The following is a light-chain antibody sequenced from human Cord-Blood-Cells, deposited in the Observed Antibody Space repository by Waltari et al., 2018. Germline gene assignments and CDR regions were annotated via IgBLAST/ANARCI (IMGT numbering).Light chain of an antibody. CDR3: SSYTSSSTLYV. CDR2: DVI. Sequence: QSALTQPASVSGSPGQSIAISCTGTSSDVGGYNYVSWYQQHPGKAPKLMIYDVINRPSGVSNRFSGSKSGXTASLTISGLQAEDDADYYCSSYTSSSTLYVFGTGTKVTVL. J-gene: IGLJ1*01. V-gene: IGLV2-14*01. CDR1: SSDVGGYNY.